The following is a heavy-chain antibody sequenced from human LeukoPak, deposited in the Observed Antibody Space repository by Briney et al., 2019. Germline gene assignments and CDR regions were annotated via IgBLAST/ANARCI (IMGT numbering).Heavy chain of an antibody. CDR2: IYYSGST. D-gene: IGHD3-10*01. CDR1: GDSISSSSYY. CDR3: ARRGSKFPGFYGSGSFTHHNWFDP. Sequence: SETLSLTCTVSGDSISSSSYYWGWIRQPPGKGLEWIGSIYYSGSTYYNPSLKSRVTISVDTSKNQFSLKLSSVTAADTAVYYCARRGSKFPGFYGSGSFTHHNWFDPWGQGTLVTVSS. V-gene: IGHV4-39*07. J-gene: IGHJ5*02.